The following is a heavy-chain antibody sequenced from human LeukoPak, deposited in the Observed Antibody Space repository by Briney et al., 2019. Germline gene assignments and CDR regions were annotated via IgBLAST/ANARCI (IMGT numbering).Heavy chain of an antibody. J-gene: IGHJ4*02. V-gene: IGHV1-69*13. CDR3: ARDDSGTGTTSEWEAGFDY. CDR1: GGTFSSYA. Sequence: GASVKVSCKASGGTFSSYAISWVRQAPGQGLEWMGGIIPIFGTANYAQKFQGRVTITADESTSTAYMELSRLRSDDTAVYYCARDDSGTGTTSEWEAGFDYWGQGTLVTVSS. CDR2: IIPIFGTA. D-gene: IGHD1-7*01.